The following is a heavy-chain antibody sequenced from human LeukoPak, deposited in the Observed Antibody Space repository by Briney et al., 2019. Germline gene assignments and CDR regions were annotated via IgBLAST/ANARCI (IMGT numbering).Heavy chain of an antibody. CDR1: GFTFSSYE. Sequence: AGSLRLSCAASGFTFSSYEMNWVCQAPGQGLEWVSYISSSGSTIYYADSVQGRFTISRDNAKNSLYLQMNSLRAEDTAVYYCAELGITMVGGVWGKGTTVTISS. V-gene: IGHV3-48*03. D-gene: IGHD3-10*02. CDR3: AELGITMVGGV. J-gene: IGHJ6*04. CDR2: ISSSGSTI.